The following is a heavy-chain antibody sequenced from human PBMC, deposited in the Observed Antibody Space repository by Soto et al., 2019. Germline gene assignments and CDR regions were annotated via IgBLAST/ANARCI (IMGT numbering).Heavy chain of an antibody. CDR2: ISHDERIK. CDR3: AGRLEGASSDLLDF. CDR1: GFTFSDYV. J-gene: IGHJ4*02. Sequence: QVQLVESGGGVVQPGRSLRLSCAASGFTFSDYVMHWVRQVPGKGLEWVAVISHDERIKYYADSVKGRFTISRDNSNNLLYLQMDSTQTEDTALYYCAGRLEGASSDLLDFWGQGTLVTVSS. D-gene: IGHD3-22*01. V-gene: IGHV3-30*03.